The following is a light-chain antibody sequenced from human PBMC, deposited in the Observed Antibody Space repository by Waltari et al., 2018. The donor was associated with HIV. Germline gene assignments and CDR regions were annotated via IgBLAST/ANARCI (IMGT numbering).Light chain of an antibody. V-gene: IGKV1-33*01. CDR3: QQYDNLPGY. J-gene: IGKJ3*01. CDR1: QDISNY. Sequence: DIQMTQSPSSLSASVGDRVTITCQASQDISNYLNWYQQKPGTAPKLLIYDASNLETGVPSRFSGSGSGTDFTFTISSLQPEDIATYYCQQYDNLPGYFGPGTKVDIK. CDR2: DAS.